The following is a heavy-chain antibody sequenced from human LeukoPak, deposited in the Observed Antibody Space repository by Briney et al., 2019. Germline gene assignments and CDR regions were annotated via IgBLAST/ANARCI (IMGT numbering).Heavy chain of an antibody. D-gene: IGHD3-10*01. J-gene: IGHJ4*02. CDR1: GFTFSSYW. CDR2: VKQDGSEK. CDR3: ASQITMVRGVQGVRYFDY. V-gene: IGHV3-7*03. Sequence: GGSLRLSCAASGFTFSSYWMSWVCQAPGKGLEWVANVKQDGSEKYYVDSVKGRFTISRDNAKNSLYLQVNSLRAEDTAVYYCASQITMVRGVQGVRYFDYWGQGTLVTVSS.